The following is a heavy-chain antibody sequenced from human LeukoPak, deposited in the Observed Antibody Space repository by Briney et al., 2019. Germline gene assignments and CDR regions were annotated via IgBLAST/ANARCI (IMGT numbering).Heavy chain of an antibody. D-gene: IGHD3-22*01. V-gene: IGHV4-34*01. CDR1: GDSITSGRYY. J-gene: IGHJ3*02. CDR2: INHSGST. CDR3: ASRSWYYYDSSGYYDDAFDI. Sequence: SETLSLTCTVSGDSITSGRYYWSWIRQPPGKGLEWIGEINHSGSTNYNPSLKSRVTISVDTSKNQFSLKLSSVTAADTAVYYCASRSWYYYDSSGYYDDAFDIWGQGTMVTVSS.